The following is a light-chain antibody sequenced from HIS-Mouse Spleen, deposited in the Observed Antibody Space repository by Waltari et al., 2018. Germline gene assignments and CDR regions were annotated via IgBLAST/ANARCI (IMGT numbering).Light chain of an antibody. CDR1: SSDVGGYNY. J-gene: IGLJ2*01. Sequence: QSALTQPASVSGSPGQSITISCTGTSSDVGGYNYVSLYQQQPGKAPKPLICEDSNRPSGVSNPFSGSKSRTTASLTISGLQAEDEADYYCSSYTSSSTVVFGGGTKLTVL. CDR2: EDS. V-gene: IGLV2-14*01. CDR3: SSYTSSSTVV.